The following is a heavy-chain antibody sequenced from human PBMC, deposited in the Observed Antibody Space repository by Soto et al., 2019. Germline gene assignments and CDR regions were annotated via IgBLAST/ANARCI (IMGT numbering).Heavy chain of an antibody. J-gene: IGHJ6*02. Sequence: SETLSLTCAVYGGSFSGYYWSWIRQPPGKGLEWIGEINHSGSTNYNPSLKSRVTISVDTSKNQFSLKLSSVTAADTAVYYCARGGRLRFLNYCYYYGMDVWGQGTTVTVSS. CDR2: INHSGST. CDR3: ARGGRLRFLNYCYYYGMDV. V-gene: IGHV4-34*01. CDR1: GGSFSGYY. D-gene: IGHD3-3*01.